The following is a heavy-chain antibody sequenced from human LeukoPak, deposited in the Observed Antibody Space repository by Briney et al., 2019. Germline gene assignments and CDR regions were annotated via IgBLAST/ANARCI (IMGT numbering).Heavy chain of an antibody. CDR2: IIPLFRAA. CDR1: GGTFSSYA. V-gene: IGHV1-69*06. Sequence: ASVKVSCKASGGTFSSYAISWVRQAPGQGPEWMGGIIPLFRAANYAQKFQDRATITADKSTNTAFMELSSLRSEDTAMYYCATNYEILSGYPKNYYFHIWGQGTMVTVSS. J-gene: IGHJ3*02. CDR3: ATNYEILSGYPKNYYFHI. D-gene: IGHD3-9*01.